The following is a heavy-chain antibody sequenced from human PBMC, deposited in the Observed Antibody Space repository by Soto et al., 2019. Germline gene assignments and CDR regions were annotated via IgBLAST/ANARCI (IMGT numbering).Heavy chain of an antibody. J-gene: IGHJ4*02. D-gene: IGHD4-17*01. CDR2: VYYSGAT. CDR1: GRSVSTKSYY. V-gene: IGHV4-61*01. Sequence: PSETLSLTCPVSGRSVSTKSYYWSWSRQPPGKRLEWIGYVYYSGATNYNPSLKSRVTISVDLSKNQFSLRLSSVTTADTALYYCARTTAVPNTLRSRYFFDYWGQGTLVTVSS. CDR3: ARTTAVPNTLRSRYFFDY.